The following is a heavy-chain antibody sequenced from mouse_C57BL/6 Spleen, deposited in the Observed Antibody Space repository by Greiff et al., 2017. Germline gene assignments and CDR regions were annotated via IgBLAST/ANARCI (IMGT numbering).Heavy chain of an antibody. CDR3: TREGDYRGFAY. Sequence: EVKLVESGEGLVKPGGSLKLSCAASGFTFSSYAMSWVRQTPEKRLEWVAYISSGGDYIYYADTVKGRSTISRDNARNTLYLQMSSLKSEDTAMYYCTREGDYRGFAYWGQGTLVTVSA. J-gene: IGHJ3*01. CDR2: ISSGGDYI. V-gene: IGHV5-9-1*02. CDR1: GFTFSSYA. D-gene: IGHD2-14*01.